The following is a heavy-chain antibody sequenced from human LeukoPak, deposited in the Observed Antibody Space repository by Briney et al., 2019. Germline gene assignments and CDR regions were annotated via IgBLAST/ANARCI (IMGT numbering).Heavy chain of an antibody. V-gene: IGHV3-11*01. Sequence: PGGSLRLSCAASGFTFSDYYMSWVRQAPGKGLEWVSYISSSGSTIYYADSVKGRFTISRDNAKNSLYLQMNSLRAEDTAVYYCARATSVAAEDVSDVWGQGTMVTVSS. D-gene: IGHD6-25*01. J-gene: IGHJ3*01. CDR1: GFTFSDYY. CDR2: ISSSGSTI. CDR3: ARATSVAAEDVSDV.